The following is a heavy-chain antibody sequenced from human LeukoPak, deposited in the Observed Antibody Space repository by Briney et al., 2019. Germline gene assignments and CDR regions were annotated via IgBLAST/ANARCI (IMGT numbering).Heavy chain of an antibody. CDR3: ASAYVGLLDY. D-gene: IGHD1-26*01. Sequence: GGSLRLSCAASAYTFSSYEMNWVRQAPGKGLEWISYINAKGDTIYYANSVRGRFTISRENARNSVYLQMNNSRAEDTAFYYCASAYVGLLDYWGQGTLVTVSS. CDR2: INAKGDTI. J-gene: IGHJ4*02. CDR1: AYTFSSYE. V-gene: IGHV3-48*03.